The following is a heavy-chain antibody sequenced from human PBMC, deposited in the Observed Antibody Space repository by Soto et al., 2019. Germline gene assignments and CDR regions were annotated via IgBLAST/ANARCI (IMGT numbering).Heavy chain of an antibody. CDR2: VIPFFGTS. D-gene: IGHD1-26*01. J-gene: IGHJ6*02. V-gene: IGHV1-69*01. CDR1: GGTFSSYP. CDR3: ARVGHITNYGMAV. Sequence: QVQLVQSGAEVKKPGSSVKVSCGASGGTFSSYPINWVRQAPGQGLEWMGGVIPFFGTSNYAQKFQGRVTITTDESTSTTYMELRSLRAEDTAVYYCARVGHITNYGMAVWGQGTTVNVS.